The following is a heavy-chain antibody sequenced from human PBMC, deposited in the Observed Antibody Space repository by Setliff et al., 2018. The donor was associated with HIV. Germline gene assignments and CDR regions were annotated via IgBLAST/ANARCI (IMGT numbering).Heavy chain of an antibody. CDR3: AQDYTATFWEYNWFDP. Sequence: PGGSLRLSCAAPGLTFEYYAMTWVRQAPGKGLEWASGISGSGDSTYYAPAVKGRFTISRDNVKNILYLQMNNLRAEDTALYFCAQDYTATFWEYNWFDPWGQGTLVTVSS. J-gene: IGHJ5*02. CDR1: GLTFEYYA. D-gene: IGHD2-15*01. V-gene: IGHV3-23*01. CDR2: ISGSGDST.